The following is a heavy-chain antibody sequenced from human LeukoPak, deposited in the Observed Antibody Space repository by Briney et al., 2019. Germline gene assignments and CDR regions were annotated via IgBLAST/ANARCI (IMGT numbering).Heavy chain of an antibody. CDR3: ARGLFLSGYLDAFDI. CDR1: GFTFDDYG. J-gene: IGHJ3*02. D-gene: IGHD3-22*01. Sequence: PGGSLRLSCAASGFTFDDYGMSWVRQAPGKGLEWVSLIYSDGRTYYADSVKGRCTISRDGSKNTLYLQMNSLRVEDTAVYYCARGLFLSGYLDAFDIWGQGTVVTVSS. CDR2: IYSDGRT. V-gene: IGHV3-53*01.